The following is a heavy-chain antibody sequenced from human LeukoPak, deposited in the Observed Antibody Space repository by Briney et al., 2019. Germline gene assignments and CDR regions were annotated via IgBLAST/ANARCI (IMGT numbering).Heavy chain of an antibody. CDR1: GYSFIDYS. CDR3: SSYPGVGFNF. CDR2: INPNTGGT. J-gene: IGHJ4*02. V-gene: IGHV1-2*02. D-gene: IGHD1-26*01. Sequence: ASVKVSCKASGYSFIDYSIHWVRQAPGQGPEWMGWINPNTGGTNYAQKFQGRVTMTRDTSISTAYMELTSLRSDDTAVYYCSSYPGVGFNFWGQGTLVTVSS.